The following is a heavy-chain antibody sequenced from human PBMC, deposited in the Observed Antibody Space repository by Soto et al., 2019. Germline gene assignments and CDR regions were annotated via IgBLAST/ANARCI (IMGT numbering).Heavy chain of an antibody. J-gene: IGHJ6*02. CDR2: ISAYNGNT. CDR1: GYTFTSYG. V-gene: IGHV1-18*04. D-gene: IGHD3-10*01. CDR3: ARDRRVRGVSPRMDV. Sequence: QVQLVQSGAEVKKPGASVKVSCKASGYTFTSYGISWVRQAPGQGLSWMGWISAYNGNTNYAQTLQGRVTRTTDTSTSTAYMELRSLRSDDTAVYYCARDRRVRGVSPRMDVWGQGTTVTVSS.